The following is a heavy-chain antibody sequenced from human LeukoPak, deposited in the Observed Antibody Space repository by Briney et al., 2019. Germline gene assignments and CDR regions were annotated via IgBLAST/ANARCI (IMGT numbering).Heavy chain of an antibody. D-gene: IGHD2-15*01. CDR3: ARAMVVAATPGYYYYYMDV. V-gene: IGHV3-23*01. CDR2: IRPSGDNT. CDR1: GFTFSSYD. J-gene: IGHJ6*03. Sequence: GGSLRLSCAASGFTFSSYDMTWVRQAPGRGLEWVSSIRPSGDNTYYGDSVKGRFTISRDNAKNSLYLQMNSLRAEDTALYYCARAMVVAATPGYYYYYMDVWGKGTTVTVSS.